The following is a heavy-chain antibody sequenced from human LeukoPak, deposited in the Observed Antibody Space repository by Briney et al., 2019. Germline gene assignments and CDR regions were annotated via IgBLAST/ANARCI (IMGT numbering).Heavy chain of an antibody. D-gene: IGHD3-9*01. V-gene: IGHV3-21*04. Sequence: SGGSLRLSCAVSGFTFSRYSMNWVRQAPGKGLEWVSVISGGSTSTFYADSVKGRFTISRDNAKNSLYLQMNSLRVEDTAVYYCAKDSGVSDIHVFDYWGQGTLVTVSS. J-gene: IGHJ4*02. CDR3: AKDSGVSDIHVFDY. CDR2: ISGGSTST. CDR1: GFTFSRYS.